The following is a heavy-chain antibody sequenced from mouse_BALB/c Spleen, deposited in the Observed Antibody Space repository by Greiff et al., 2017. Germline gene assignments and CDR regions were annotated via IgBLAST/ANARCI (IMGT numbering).Heavy chain of an antibody. CDR1: GYTFTDYN. Sequence: EVQLQQSGPELVKPGASVKIPCKASGYTFTDYNMDWVKQSHGKSLEWIGDINPNNGGTIYNQKFKGKATLTVDKSSSTAYMELRSLTSEDTAVYYCARRGNDRFAYWGQGTLVTVSA. CDR3: ARRGNDRFAY. V-gene: IGHV1-18*01. D-gene: IGHD2-2*01. CDR2: INPNNGGT. J-gene: IGHJ3*01.